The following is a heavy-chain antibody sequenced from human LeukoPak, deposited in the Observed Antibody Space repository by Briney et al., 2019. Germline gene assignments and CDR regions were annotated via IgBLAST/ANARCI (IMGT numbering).Heavy chain of an antibody. CDR3: ARDCGYDSQRMNYFDY. D-gene: IGHD5-12*01. CDR1: GYTFTAYY. Sequence: ASVKVSCKASGYTFTAYYIHWVRQAPGQVLEWMGWINANSGGTDYAQKFQGRVTMTRDTSLTTAYMELGRLKSDDTAVYYCARDCGYDSQRMNYFDYWGQGTLVTVSS. J-gene: IGHJ4*02. CDR2: INANSGGT. V-gene: IGHV1-2*02.